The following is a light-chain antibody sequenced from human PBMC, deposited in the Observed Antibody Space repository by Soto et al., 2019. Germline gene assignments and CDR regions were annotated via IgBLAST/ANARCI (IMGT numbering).Light chain of an antibody. CDR3: SSYTSSSTYV. CDR2: EVT. CDR1: SSDVGVYNH. V-gene: IGLV2-14*01. Sequence: QSGLTQPASVSGSPGQSITISCTGTSSDVGVYNHVSWYQHHPGKAPQLMIYEVTNRPSGVSHRFSGSKSGNTASLTISGLQAEDEAHYYCSSYTSSSTYVFGTGTKVTVL. J-gene: IGLJ1*01.